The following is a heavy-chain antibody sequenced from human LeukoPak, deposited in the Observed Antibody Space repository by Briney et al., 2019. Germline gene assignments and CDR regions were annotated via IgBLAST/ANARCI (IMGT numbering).Heavy chain of an antibody. CDR2: IYTSGST. V-gene: IGHV4-4*07. J-gene: IGHJ4*02. D-gene: IGHD6-19*01. CDR1: GGSISGFY. Sequence: SETLSLTCTVSGGSISGFYWSWIRQPAGKGLEWIGRIYTSGSTNYNPSLKSRVTMSVDTSKNQFSLKLSSVTAADTVVYYCARGYSTGWYYFDYWGQGTLVTVSS. CDR3: ARGYSTGWYYFDY.